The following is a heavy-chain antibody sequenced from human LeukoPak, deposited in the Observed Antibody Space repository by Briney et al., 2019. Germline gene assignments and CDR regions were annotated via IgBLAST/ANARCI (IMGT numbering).Heavy chain of an antibody. D-gene: IGHD6-13*01. CDR1: GFTFRDYA. CDR3: ARDELGDY. J-gene: IGHJ4*02. V-gene: IGHV3-33*05. CDR2: ISSDGKTDPN. Sequence: GGSLRLSRVVSGFTFRDYAMNWFRQAPGKGLEWVAVISSDGKTDPNYYSDSARGRFTISRDNSRNVLYLQMNSLSGEDTAIYYCARDELGDYWGRGTPVAVAS.